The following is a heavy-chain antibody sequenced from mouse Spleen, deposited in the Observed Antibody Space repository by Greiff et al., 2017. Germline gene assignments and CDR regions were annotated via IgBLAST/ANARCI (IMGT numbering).Heavy chain of an antibody. CDR2: IWSDGST. CDR1: GFSLTNYA. J-gene: IGHJ3*01. V-gene: IGHV2-4*02. CDR3: ARRQGNSFAY. Sequence: VQLQESGPGLVTPSQSLSITCTVSGFSLTNYAVHWVRQSPGKGLEWLGVIWSDGSTDNNAAFISRLSTRKDNSKSHVFFKMNSLQADGTAIYCCARRQGNSFAYWGQGTLVTVSA. D-gene: IGHD2-1*01.